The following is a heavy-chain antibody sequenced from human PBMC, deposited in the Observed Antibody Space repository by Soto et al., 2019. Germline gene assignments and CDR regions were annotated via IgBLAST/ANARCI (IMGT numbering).Heavy chain of an antibody. V-gene: IGHV2-26*01. CDR3: AHIPAFYGDYVPDYFVMDV. Sequence: QVTLTESGPVLVKPTETLTLTCTVSGLSLRNGRMGVSWIRQPPGKALEWLAHIFSNDEKSYSTSLKSRLTISNDTSKSQVVLIMANMDPVDTATYYCAHIPAFYGDYVPDYFVMDVWGQGTTVTVSS. CDR2: IFSNDEK. D-gene: IGHD4-17*01. J-gene: IGHJ6*02. CDR1: GLSLRNGRMG.